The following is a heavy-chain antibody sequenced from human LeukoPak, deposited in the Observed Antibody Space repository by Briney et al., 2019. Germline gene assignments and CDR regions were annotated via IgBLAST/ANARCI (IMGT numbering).Heavy chain of an antibody. CDR3: ARGRTSGGYPHFDS. J-gene: IGHJ4*02. CDR2: IFYSAST. Sequence: SETLSLTCIVSGGSIDSYYWTWLRQPPGKGLEWIAYIFYSASTNYNPSLKGRATITVDTSKNQFSLNLRSVTAADMAVYYCARGRTSGGYPHFDSWGQGIQVTVSS. V-gene: IGHV4-59*01. CDR1: GGSIDSYY. D-gene: IGHD6-19*01.